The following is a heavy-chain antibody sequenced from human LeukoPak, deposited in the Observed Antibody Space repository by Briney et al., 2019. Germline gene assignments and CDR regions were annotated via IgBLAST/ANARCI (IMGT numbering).Heavy chain of an antibody. J-gene: IGHJ4*02. CDR2: IYSGGST. Sequence: PGGSLRLSCAASGFTVSSNYMSWVRQAPGKGLEWVSVIYSGGSTYYADSVKGRFTISRDNSKNTLYPQMNSLRAEDTAVYYCARVLQQWLVRGIFDYWGQGTPVTVSS. D-gene: IGHD6-19*01. V-gene: IGHV3-53*01. CDR1: GFTVSSNY. CDR3: ARVLQQWLVRGIFDY.